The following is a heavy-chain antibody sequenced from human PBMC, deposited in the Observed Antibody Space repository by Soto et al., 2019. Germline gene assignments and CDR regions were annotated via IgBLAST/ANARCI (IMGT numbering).Heavy chain of an antibody. V-gene: IGHV3-23*01. CDR1: GFTFSSYA. Sequence: EVQLLESGGGLVQPGGSLRLSCAASGFTFSSYAMSWVRQAPGKGLEWVSAISGSGGSTYYADSVKGRFTIPRDNSKKTLYLQMNSLRAEDTAVYYCANRAYSSSSDYQFDYWGQGTLVTVSS. J-gene: IGHJ4*02. D-gene: IGHD6-6*01. CDR2: ISGSGGST. CDR3: ANRAYSSSSDYQFDY.